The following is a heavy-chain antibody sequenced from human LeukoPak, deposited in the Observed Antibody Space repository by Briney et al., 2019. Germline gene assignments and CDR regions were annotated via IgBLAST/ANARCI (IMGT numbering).Heavy chain of an antibody. D-gene: IGHD3-9*01. Sequence: PGGSLRLSCAASGFTFSSYAMSWVRQAPGKGLEWVSAISGSGGSTYYADSVKGRFTISRDNSKNTLYLQMNSLRAEDTAVYYCAKDPRDYNILTGYYRDDAFDIWGQGTMVTVSS. V-gene: IGHV3-23*01. J-gene: IGHJ3*02. CDR2: ISGSGGST. CDR3: AKDPRDYNILTGYYRDDAFDI. CDR1: GFTFSSYA.